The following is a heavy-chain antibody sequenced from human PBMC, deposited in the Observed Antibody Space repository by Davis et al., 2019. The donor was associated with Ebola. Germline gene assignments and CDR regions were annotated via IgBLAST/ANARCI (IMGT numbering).Heavy chain of an antibody. V-gene: IGHV3-74*01. CDR3: ARALDIVVVPAAQADY. D-gene: IGHD2-2*01. Sequence: PGGSLRLSCAASGFTFSSYWMHWVRQAPGKGLVWVSRINSDGSSTSYADSVKGRFTISRDNAKNSLYLQMNSLRAEDTAVYYCARALDIVVVPAAQADYWGQGTLVTVSS. J-gene: IGHJ4*02. CDR2: INSDGSST. CDR1: GFTFSSYW.